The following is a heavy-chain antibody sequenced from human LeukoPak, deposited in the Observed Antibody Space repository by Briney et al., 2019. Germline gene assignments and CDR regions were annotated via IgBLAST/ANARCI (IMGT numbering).Heavy chain of an antibody. D-gene: IGHD2-15*01. V-gene: IGHV3-7*01. CDR1: GFTFSSYW. CDR2: IKQDGSEK. Sequence: GGSLRLSCAASGFTFSSYWMSWVRQAPGKGLEWVANIKQDGSEKYYVDSVKGRFSISRENAKNSLYLQMNSLRAGDTAVYYCARDRAGSGYFDLWGRGTLVTVSS. CDR3: ARDRAGSGYFDL. J-gene: IGHJ2*01.